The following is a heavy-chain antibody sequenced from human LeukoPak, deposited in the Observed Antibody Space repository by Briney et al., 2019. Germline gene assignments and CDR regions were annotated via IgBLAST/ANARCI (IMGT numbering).Heavy chain of an antibody. CDR1: GGSFSPYY. Sequence: PSETLSLTCAVYGGSFSPYYWSWIRQSPDKGLEWIGEINHSRSTNYNPSLKSRVTLSVDTSKNQFSPKLSSVTAADTAVYYCARDFRGYDSFNWGQGTLVTVSS. D-gene: IGHD3-22*01. V-gene: IGHV4-34*01. CDR3: ARDFRGYDSFN. CDR2: INHSRST. J-gene: IGHJ4*02.